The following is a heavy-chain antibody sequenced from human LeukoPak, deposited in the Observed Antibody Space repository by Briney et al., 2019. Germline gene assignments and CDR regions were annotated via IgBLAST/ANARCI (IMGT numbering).Heavy chain of an antibody. CDR2: IRYDGSNK. J-gene: IGHJ4*02. D-gene: IGHD3-9*01. V-gene: IGHV3-30*02. CDR1: GFTFSSYG. Sequence: GGSLRLSCAASGFTFSSYGMHWVRQAPGKGLEWVAFIRYDGSNKYYADSVKGRFTISRDNSKNTLYLQMNSLRAEDTAVYYCAKDERYFDWLSYPTIDYWGQGTLVTVSS. CDR3: AKDERYFDWLSYPTIDY.